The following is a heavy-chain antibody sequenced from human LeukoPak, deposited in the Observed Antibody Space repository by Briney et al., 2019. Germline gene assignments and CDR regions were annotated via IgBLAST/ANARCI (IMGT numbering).Heavy chain of an antibody. CDR2: IYYSGST. D-gene: IGHD3-3*01. CDR1: GGSISSSSYY. Sequence: SETLSLTCTVSGGSISSSSYYWGWIRQPPGKGLEWIGSIYYSGSTYYNPSLKSRVTISVDTSKNQFSLKLSSVTAADTAAYYCASHNGAGDYDFWSGYYRGEDWFDPWGQGTLVTVSS. V-gene: IGHV4-39*01. J-gene: IGHJ5*02. CDR3: ASHNGAGDYDFWSGYYRGEDWFDP.